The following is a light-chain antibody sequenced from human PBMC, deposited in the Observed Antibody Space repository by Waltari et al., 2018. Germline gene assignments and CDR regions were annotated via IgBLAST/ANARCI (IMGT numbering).Light chain of an antibody. CDR3: QQYYSTPWT. J-gene: IGKJ1*01. Sequence: DIVMTQSPDSPAVSLRERATIARKSSPSVLYSSNNKNYLAWYQQKPGQPPKLLIYCASTRESGVPDRFSGSGSGTDFTLTISSLQAEDVAVYYCQQYYSTPWTFGQGTKVEIK. CDR1: PSVLYSSNNKNY. V-gene: IGKV4-1*01. CDR2: CAS.